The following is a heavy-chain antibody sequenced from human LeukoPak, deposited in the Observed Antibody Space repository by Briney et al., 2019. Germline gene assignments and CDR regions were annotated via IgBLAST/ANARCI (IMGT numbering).Heavy chain of an antibody. V-gene: IGHV4-39*01. CDR3: ASRSYYYDIPDY. J-gene: IGHJ4*02. CDR2: IYYSGST. D-gene: IGHD3-22*01. CDR1: GASISSSSYY. Sequence: SETLSLTCTVSGASISSSSYYWGGIRQPPGKGLEWIGSIYYSGSTYYNPSLKSRVTISVDTSKNQFSLKLSSVTAADTAVYYCASRSYYYDIPDYWGQGTLVTVSS.